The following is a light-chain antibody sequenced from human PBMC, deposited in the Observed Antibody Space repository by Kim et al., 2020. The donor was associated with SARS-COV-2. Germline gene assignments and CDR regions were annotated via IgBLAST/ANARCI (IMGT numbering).Light chain of an antibody. V-gene: IGKV1-5*01. CDR2: EAS. J-gene: IGKJ1*01. CDR1: QTISSG. CDR3: QLYNTFWT. Sequence: DIQMTQSPSTLSASVGDRVTITCRASQTISSGLAWYQQKPGKVPKVLIYEASTLQSGVPTRFSGSGSGTECTLTISSLQPDDFATYYCQLYNTFWTFGQGTKVDIK.